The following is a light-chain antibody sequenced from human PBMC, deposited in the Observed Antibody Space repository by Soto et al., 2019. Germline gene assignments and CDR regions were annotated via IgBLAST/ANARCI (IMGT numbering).Light chain of an antibody. J-gene: IGKJ1*01. CDR2: DAS. CDR1: QTISSF. Sequence: IVLTKSPATLSLSPGDRATLSCRASQTISSFLAWYQHRPGQAPRLLIYDASSRAAGVPSRFRGSGSGADFSLTIVSLEPEDYAIYYCQHRSGWWTFGQGTKVEVQ. V-gene: IGKV3-11*01. CDR3: QHRSGWWT.